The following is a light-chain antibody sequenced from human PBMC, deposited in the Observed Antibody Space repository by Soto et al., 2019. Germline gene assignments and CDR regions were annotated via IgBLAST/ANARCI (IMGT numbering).Light chain of an antibody. Sequence: QSALTQPASVSGSPGQSIAISCTGTSSDVGGYNSVSWYHQYPGKVPKLMIYDVTNRPSGVSDRFSGSKSGNTASLNISGLQAEDEGDYYCSSYTSTGSYVFGTGTKVTVL. CDR2: DVT. CDR1: SSDVGGYNS. J-gene: IGLJ1*01. V-gene: IGLV2-14*01. CDR3: SSYTSTGSYV.